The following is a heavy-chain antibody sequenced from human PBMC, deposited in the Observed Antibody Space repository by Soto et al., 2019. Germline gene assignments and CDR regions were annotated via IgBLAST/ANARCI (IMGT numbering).Heavy chain of an antibody. J-gene: IGHJ6*02. V-gene: IGHV3-23*01. Sequence: SGGSLRLSCAVSGFTFSSYAMNWVRQAPGKGLEWVSGISGGGGSTYYADSVKGRFTISRDNSKNTLYLQMSSLRAEDTAVYYCAKGRSRVYYYYAMDVWGQGTTVTVYS. CDR3: AKGRSRVYYYYAMDV. CDR1: GFTFSSYA. CDR2: ISGGGGST.